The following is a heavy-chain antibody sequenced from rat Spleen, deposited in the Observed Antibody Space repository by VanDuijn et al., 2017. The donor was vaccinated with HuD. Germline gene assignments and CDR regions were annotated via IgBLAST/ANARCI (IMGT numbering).Heavy chain of an antibody. D-gene: IGHD5-1*01. J-gene: IGHJ2*01. CDR1: GFSLTSYT. CDR2: ISSGGST. Sequence: QVQLKESGPGLVQPSQTLSLTCTVSGFSLTSYTVSWVRQPPGKGLEWIAAISSGGSTYYNSALKSRLSISRDTSKSQVFLKMNSLQTEDTAMYFCARRWELGFDYWGQGVMVTVSS. V-gene: IGHV2-6*01. CDR3: ARRWELGFDY.